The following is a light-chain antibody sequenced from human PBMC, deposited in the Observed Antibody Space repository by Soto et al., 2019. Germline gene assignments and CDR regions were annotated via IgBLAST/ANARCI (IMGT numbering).Light chain of an antibody. J-gene: IGKJ2*01. Sequence: EIVMTQSPATLSVSPGERASLSCRASQSVGSNLAWYQQTAGQAPRLLIYGASTRDTGIPARFGGSGSGTEFTLTISSLQSEDFAVYSCQQYTNWPYTFGQGTKLEIK. V-gene: IGKV3-15*01. CDR1: QSVGSN. CDR2: GAS. CDR3: QQYTNWPYT.